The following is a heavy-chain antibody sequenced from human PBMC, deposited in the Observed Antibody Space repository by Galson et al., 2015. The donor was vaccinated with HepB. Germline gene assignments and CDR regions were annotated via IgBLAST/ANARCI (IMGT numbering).Heavy chain of an antibody. CDR1: GFTFSSYD. Sequence: SLRLSCAASGFTFSSYDMHWVRQATGKGLEWVSAIGTAGDTYYPGSVKGRFTISRENAKDSLYLQMNSLRAGDTAVYYCARDLNYDKGYYGMDVWGQGTTVTVSS. CDR3: ARDLNYDKGYYGMDV. J-gene: IGHJ6*02. D-gene: IGHD3-22*01. V-gene: IGHV3-13*01. CDR2: IGTAGDT.